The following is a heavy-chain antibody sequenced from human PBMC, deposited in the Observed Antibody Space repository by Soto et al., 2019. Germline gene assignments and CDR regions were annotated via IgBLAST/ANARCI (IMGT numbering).Heavy chain of an antibody. CDR3: ARDKDRQQLGGNYYYIMGV. CDR1: GGTFRTSA. Sequence: QVQLVQSGAEVKKPGSSVKVSCKTSGGTFRTSAISWVRQAPGQGLEWMGGIMPVFPTPDYAQKFQGRVTITADESTSTAYMELSSLRSEDTAVYYCARDKDRQQLGGNYYYIMGVWGQGTTVTVSS. CDR2: IMPVFPTP. V-gene: IGHV1-69*12. D-gene: IGHD3-3*02. J-gene: IGHJ6*01.